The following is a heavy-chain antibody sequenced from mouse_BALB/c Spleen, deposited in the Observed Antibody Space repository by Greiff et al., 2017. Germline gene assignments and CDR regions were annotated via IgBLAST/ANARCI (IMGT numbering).Heavy chain of an antibody. V-gene: IGHV3-2*02. D-gene: IGHD1-1*02. CDR1: GYSITSDYA. CDR3: ARRGGNYYAMDY. Sequence: EVQLVESGPGLVKPSQSLSLTCTVTGYSITSDYAWNWIRQFPGNKLEWMGYISYSGSTSYNPSLKSRISITRDTSKNQFFLQLNSVTTEDTATYYCARRGGNYYAMDYWGQGTSVTVSS. CDR2: ISYSGST. J-gene: IGHJ4*01.